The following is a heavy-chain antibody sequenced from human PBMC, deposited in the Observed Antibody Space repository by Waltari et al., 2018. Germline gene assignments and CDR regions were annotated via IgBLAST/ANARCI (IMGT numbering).Heavy chain of an antibody. V-gene: IGHV3-7*01. CDR1: GFTLSNYW. Sequence: EVQLVESGGGLVQPGGSLRLSCVASGFTLSNYWMHWVRQAPGKGLEWVAHIKPDGSQTEYVDSVKGRFAISRDNARNSLYLQMNSLRADDTAIYYCARDPARRADYWGQGTLVTVSS. J-gene: IGHJ4*02. CDR2: IKPDGSQT. CDR3: ARDPARRADY.